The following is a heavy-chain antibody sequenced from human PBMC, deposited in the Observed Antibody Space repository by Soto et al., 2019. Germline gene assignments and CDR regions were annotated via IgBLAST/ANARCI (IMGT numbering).Heavy chain of an antibody. CDR1: GFRFSSYG. V-gene: IGHV3-30*18. CDR2: ISDDGRKT. CDR3: AKDPRGNGDVTHYYNGMDV. D-gene: IGHD4-17*01. Sequence: QAQLVESGGGVGQPGRSLRLSCEVSGFRFSSYGVHWVRQAPGKGLEWVALISDDGRKTFYPDSVKGRFSISRDNSKNTVYLQMNSLRAEDTAVYYCAKDPRGNGDVTHYYNGMDVWGQGTTVTVSS. J-gene: IGHJ6*02.